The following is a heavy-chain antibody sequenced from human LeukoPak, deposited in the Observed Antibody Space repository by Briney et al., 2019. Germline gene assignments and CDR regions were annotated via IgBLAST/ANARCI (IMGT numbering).Heavy chain of an antibody. CDR2: IWYDGSNK. V-gene: IGHV3-33*01. CDR1: GFTFSSYG. CDR3: ARDTYGSGSPGDY. D-gene: IGHD3-10*01. J-gene: IGHJ4*02. Sequence: PGGSLRLSCAASGFTFSSYGMHWVRQAPGKGLEWVAVIWYDGSNKYYADSVKGRFTISRDNSKNTLYLQMNSLRAEDTAVYYCARDTYGSGSPGDYWGQGTLVTVSS.